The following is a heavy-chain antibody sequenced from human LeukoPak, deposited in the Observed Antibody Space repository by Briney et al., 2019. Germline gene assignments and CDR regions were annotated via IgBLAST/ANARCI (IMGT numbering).Heavy chain of an antibody. V-gene: IGHV1-18*01. J-gene: IGHJ4*02. CDR2: ISAYNGNT. CDR1: GYTFTSYG. D-gene: IGHD6-13*01. Sequence: ASVKVSCKASGYTFTSYGISWVRQAPGQGLEWMGCISAYNGNTNYAQKLQGRVTMTTDTSTSTPYMELRSLRSDDTAVYYCARAPIAAAGGYWGQGTLVTVSS. CDR3: ARAPIAAAGGY.